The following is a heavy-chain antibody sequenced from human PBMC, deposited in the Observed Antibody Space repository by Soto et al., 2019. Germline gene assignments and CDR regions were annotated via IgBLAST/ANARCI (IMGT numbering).Heavy chain of an antibody. CDR1: GFTFSSYA. CDR2: ISGSGGST. V-gene: IGHV3-23*01. CDR3: AKVVSLPVVPAAIDY. D-gene: IGHD2-2*01. J-gene: IGHJ4*02. Sequence: GGSLRLSCAASGFTFSSYAMSWVRQAPGKGLEWVSAISGSGGSTYYADSVKGRFTISRDNSKNTLYLQMNSLRAEDTAVYYCAKVVSLPVVPAAIDYWGQGTLVTVSS.